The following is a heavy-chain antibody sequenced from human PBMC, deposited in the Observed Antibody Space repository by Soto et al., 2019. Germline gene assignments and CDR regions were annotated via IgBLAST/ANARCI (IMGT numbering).Heavy chain of an antibody. CDR3: ARGAYDFWSGDIEVAYFGY. D-gene: IGHD3-3*01. CDR1: GEKDSRSW. Sequence: IFSNRSGEKDSRSWFARVHQKKRKGLEWMGLIYPADSDHNYSPSFQGQVTISADKSIRTAYLQWSSLKASDTAMYYCARGAYDFWSGDIEVAYFGYWGQGTLVTVYS. CDR2: IYPADSDH. V-gene: IGHV5-51*07. J-gene: IGHJ4*02.